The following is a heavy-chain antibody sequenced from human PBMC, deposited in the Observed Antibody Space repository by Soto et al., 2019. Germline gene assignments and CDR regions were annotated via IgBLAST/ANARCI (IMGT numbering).Heavy chain of an antibody. CDR3: ARCRDAFDFDY. CDR2: IYYSGST. CDR1: GGSISSSSYY. Sequence: SETLSLTCSVSGGSISSSSYYWGWIRQPPGKGLEWIGSIYYSGSTYYNPSLKSRVTISVDTSKNQFSLKLSSVTAADTAVYYCARCRDAFDFDYWGQGTLVTVS. D-gene: IGHD2-15*01. V-gene: IGHV4-39*01. J-gene: IGHJ4*02.